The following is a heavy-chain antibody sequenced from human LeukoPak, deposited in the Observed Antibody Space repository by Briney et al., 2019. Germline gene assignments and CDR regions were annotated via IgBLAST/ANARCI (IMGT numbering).Heavy chain of an antibody. CDR1: GFTFSHYA. V-gene: IGHV3-33*01. D-gene: IGHD4-11*01. Sequence: GGSLRLSCAASGFTFSHYAMPWVRQAPGKGLEWVAVIWSDGTNMYYADSVKGRFTIYRDDSQKRVYLQMNSLRAEDTAVYYCARDAQRGFHYSNSLYYWGQGALVTVSS. CDR2: IWSDGTNM. CDR3: ARDAQRGFHYSNSLYY. J-gene: IGHJ4*02.